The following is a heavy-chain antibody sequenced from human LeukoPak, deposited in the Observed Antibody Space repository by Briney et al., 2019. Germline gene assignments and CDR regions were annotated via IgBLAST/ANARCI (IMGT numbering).Heavy chain of an antibody. CDR1: GDSIDSYY. CDR3: ARASGVSSYLLPI. J-gene: IGHJ4*02. D-gene: IGHD2-8*01. CDR2: IYYSGSTSYNPSYSSGST. Sequence: SETLSLTCTVSGDSIDSYYWSWIRQPPGKGLEWIGYIYYSGSTSYNPSYSSGSTNYNPSLKSRVTISIDTSKNQFSLRLNSVTAADTAVYYCARASGVSSYLLPIWGQGTLVTVSS. V-gene: IGHV4-59*01.